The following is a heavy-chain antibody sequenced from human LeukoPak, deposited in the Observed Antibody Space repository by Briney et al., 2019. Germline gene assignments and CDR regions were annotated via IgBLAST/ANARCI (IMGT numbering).Heavy chain of an antibody. Sequence: GGSLRLSCAASGFSFSSHWMFWVRQAPGRGLEWVANIKQDGSEKYYVDSVKGRSTISRDNAKNSLYLQMNSLRAEDTAIYYCARYYDFWSSIDYWGQGTLVTVSS. CDR3: ARYYDFWSSIDY. V-gene: IGHV3-7*05. J-gene: IGHJ4*02. D-gene: IGHD3-3*01. CDR2: IKQDGSEK. CDR1: GFSFSSHW.